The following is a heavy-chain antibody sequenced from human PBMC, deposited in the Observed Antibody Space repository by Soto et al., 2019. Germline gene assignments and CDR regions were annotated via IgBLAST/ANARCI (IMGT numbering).Heavy chain of an antibody. CDR1: GGSISSGDYY. J-gene: IGHJ6*02. Sequence: PSETLSLTCTVSGGSISSGDYYWSWIRQPPGKGLEWIGYIYYSGSTYYNPSLKSRVTISVDTSKNQFSLKLSSVTAADTAVYYCARDTKGKGSYIYYYYGMDVWGQGTTVTDS. CDR2: IYYSGST. V-gene: IGHV4-30-4*01. D-gene: IGHD1-26*01. CDR3: ARDTKGKGSYIYYYYGMDV.